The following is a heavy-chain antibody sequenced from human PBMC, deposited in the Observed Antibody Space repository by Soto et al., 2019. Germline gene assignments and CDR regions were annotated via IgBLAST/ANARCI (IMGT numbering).Heavy chain of an antibody. J-gene: IGHJ4*02. CDR2: INSDGSST. D-gene: IGHD4-17*01. V-gene: IGHV3-74*01. CDR3: ASSARGSYGDYS. CDR1: GFTFSNYW. Sequence: EAHLVESGGGLVQPGGSLRLSCAASGFTFSNYWIHWVRQAPGKGLVWVSRINSDGSSTNYADSVKGRFPISRDNAKNTVYLQMNSLRAEDTAMFYCASSARGSYGDYSWGQGTLVTVSP.